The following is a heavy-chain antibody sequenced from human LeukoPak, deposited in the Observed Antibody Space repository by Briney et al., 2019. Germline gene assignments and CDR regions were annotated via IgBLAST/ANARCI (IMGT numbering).Heavy chain of an antibody. D-gene: IGHD6-19*01. CDR3: TTDQSSGWTLESDY. V-gene: IGHV3-15*01. CDR1: GFTFSNAW. J-gene: IGHJ4*02. CDR2: IKSKTDGGTT. Sequence: GGSLRLSCAASGFTFSNAWMSWVRQAPGKGLEWVGRIKSKTDGGTTDYAAPVKGRFTISRDDSKNTLYLQMNSLKTEDTAVYYCTTDQSSGWTLESDYWGQGTLVTVSS.